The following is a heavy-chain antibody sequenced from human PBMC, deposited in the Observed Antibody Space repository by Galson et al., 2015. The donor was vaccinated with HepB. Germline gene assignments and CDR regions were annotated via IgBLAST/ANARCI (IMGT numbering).Heavy chain of an antibody. V-gene: IGHV3-33*01. Sequence: SLRLSCAASGFTFSSYGIHWVRQAPGKGLEWVAVIWYDGTKKYYADSVKGRFTISRDNSKNTLFLQMNSLRAEDTAVYYCARDWYYYGSGSYFYVAFDIWGQGTMVTVSS. D-gene: IGHD3-10*01. CDR2: IWYDGTKK. CDR3: ARDWYYYGSGSYFYVAFDI. CDR1: GFTFSSYG. J-gene: IGHJ3*02.